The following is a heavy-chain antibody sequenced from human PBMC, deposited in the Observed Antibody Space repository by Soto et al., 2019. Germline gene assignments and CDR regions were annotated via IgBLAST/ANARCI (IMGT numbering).Heavy chain of an antibody. CDR1: GYTLPRYY. D-gene: IGHD6-6*01. V-gene: IGHV1-46*01. J-gene: IGHJ4*02. Sequence: APVKVSRQASGYTLPRYYNPCVRQAPGQGLEWMGIINPSGGSTSYAQKFQGRVTMTRDTSTSTVYMELSSLRSEDTAVYYCARGSSKGDYWGQGTLVTVSS. CDR3: ARGSSKGDY. CDR2: INPSGGST.